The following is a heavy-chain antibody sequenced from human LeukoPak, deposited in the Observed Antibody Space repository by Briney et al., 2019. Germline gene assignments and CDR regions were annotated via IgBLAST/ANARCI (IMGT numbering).Heavy chain of an antibody. D-gene: IGHD3-10*01. J-gene: IGHJ4*02. V-gene: IGHV1-18*01. Sequence: GASVKVSCKASGYTFTSYGINWVRQAPGQGLEWMGWISAYNGNTNYAQKLQGRVTMTTDTSTSTAYMELRSLRSDDTAAYYCARGDYYGSGTYYKKTVDYWGQGTLVTVSS. CDR3: ARGDYYGSGTYYKKTVDY. CDR2: ISAYNGNT. CDR1: GYTFTSYG.